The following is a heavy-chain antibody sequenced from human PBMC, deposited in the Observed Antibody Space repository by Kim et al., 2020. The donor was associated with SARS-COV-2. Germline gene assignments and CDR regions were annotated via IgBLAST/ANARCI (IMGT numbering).Heavy chain of an antibody. CDR3: ARAQGGGSYGANAFDI. CDR2: IYSGGST. Sequence: GGSLRLSCAASGFTVSSNYMSWVRQAPGKGLEWVSVIYSGGSTYYADSVKGRFTISRDNSKNTLYLQMNSLRAEDTAVYYCARAQGGGSYGANAFDIWGQGTMVTVSS. J-gene: IGHJ3*02. CDR1: GFTVSSNY. D-gene: IGHD1-26*01. V-gene: IGHV3-53*01.